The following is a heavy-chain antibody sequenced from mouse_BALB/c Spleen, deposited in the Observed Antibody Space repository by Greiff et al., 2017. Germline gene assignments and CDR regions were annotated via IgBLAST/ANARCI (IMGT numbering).Heavy chain of an antibody. D-gene: IGHD2-3*01. Sequence: VQLKESGPGLVKPSQTVSLTCTVTGISITTGNYRWSWIRQFPGNKLEWIGYIYYSGTITYNPSLTSRTTITRDTSKNQFFLEMNSLTAEDTATYYCARDVGYYPCDYWGQGTTLTVSS. CDR2: IYYSGTI. CDR3: ARDVGYYPCDY. V-gene: IGHV3-5*02. CDR1: GISITTGNYR. J-gene: IGHJ2*01.